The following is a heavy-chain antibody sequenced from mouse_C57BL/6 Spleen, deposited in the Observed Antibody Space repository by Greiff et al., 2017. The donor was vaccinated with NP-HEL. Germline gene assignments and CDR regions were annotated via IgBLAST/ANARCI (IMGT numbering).Heavy chain of an antibody. Sequence: VQLQQSGAELVRPGASVKLSCKASGYTFTSYWMHWVKQRPGHGLEWIGVIDHSDSYPNYNQTFKGKATLTVDTSYSTAYLQPSSLTSEDSAIYYCATSGFDVWGKGTTVTVSA. D-gene: IGHD6-1*01. CDR2: IDHSDSYP. CDR1: GYTFTSYW. CDR3: ATSGFDV. V-gene: IGHV1-59*01. J-gene: IGHJ1*03.